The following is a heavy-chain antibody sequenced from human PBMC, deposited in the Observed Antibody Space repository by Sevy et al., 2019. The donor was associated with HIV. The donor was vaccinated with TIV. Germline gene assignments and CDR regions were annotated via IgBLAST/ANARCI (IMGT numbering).Heavy chain of an antibody. CDR1: GYTFTSYD. CDR2: MNPNSGNT. V-gene: IGHV1-8*01. CDR3: ARVSGTHNWFDP. J-gene: IGHJ5*02. D-gene: IGHD1-7*01. Sequence: GESLKISCKASGYTFTSYDINWVRQATGQGLEWMGWMNPNSGNTGYAQKFQGRVTMTRNTSISTAYMELSSLRSEDTAVYYCARVSGTHNWFDPWGQGTLVTVSS.